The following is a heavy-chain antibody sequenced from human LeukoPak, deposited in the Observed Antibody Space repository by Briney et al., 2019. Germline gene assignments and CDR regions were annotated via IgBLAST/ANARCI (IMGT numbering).Heavy chain of an antibody. CDR2: IWYDGSNK. CDR3: ARDLSIAVFDY. J-gene: IGHJ4*02. CDR1: GFTFSTYG. Sequence: GGSLRLSCGASGFTFSTYGMQWVRQAPGKGLEWVAVIWYDGSNKYYVDSVKGRFTISRDNSKNTVYLQMNSLRAEDTAVYFCARDLSIAVFDYWGQGTLVTVSS. D-gene: IGHD6-19*01. V-gene: IGHV3-33*01.